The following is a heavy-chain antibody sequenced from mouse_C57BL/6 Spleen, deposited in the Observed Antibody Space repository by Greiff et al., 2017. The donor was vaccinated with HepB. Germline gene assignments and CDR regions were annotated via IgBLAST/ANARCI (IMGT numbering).Heavy chain of an antibody. D-gene: IGHD1-1*01. Sequence: LVKPGASVKIPCKASGYTFTDYNMDWVKQSHGKSLEWIGDINPNNGGTIYNQKFKGKATLTVDKSSSTAYMELRSLTSEDTAVYYCARYYYGSSYEWYFDVWGTGTTVTVSS. CDR3: ARYYYGSSYEWYFDV. V-gene: IGHV1-18*01. CDR1: GYTFTDYN. CDR2: INPNNGGT. J-gene: IGHJ1*03.